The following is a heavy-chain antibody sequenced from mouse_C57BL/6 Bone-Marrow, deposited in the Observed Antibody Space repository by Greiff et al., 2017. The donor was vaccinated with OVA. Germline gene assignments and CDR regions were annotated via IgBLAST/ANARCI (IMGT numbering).Heavy chain of an antibody. CDR2: ISSGGSYT. J-gene: IGHJ3*01. CDR1: GFTFSSYG. V-gene: IGHV5-6*01. CDR3: ARARKFAY. Sequence: EVMLVESGGDLVKPGGSLKLSCAASGFTFSSYGMSWVRQTPDKRLEWVATISSGGSYTYYPDSVKGRFTISRDNAKNTLYLQMSSLKSEDTAMYYCARARKFAYWGQGTLVTVSA.